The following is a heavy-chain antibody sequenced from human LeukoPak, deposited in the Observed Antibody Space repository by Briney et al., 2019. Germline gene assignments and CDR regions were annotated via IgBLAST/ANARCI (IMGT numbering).Heavy chain of an antibody. Sequence: SETLSLTCTVSGYSISSGFYWGWIRQPPGKGLEWIGNVYHSGSTYYNPSLKSRVTISIDTSRNQFSLKLTSVSAADTAVYYRARGGTSYWNDLVGNWGQGTLVTVSS. CDR3: ARGGTSYWNDLVGN. CDR1: GYSISSGFY. V-gene: IGHV4-38-2*02. J-gene: IGHJ4*02. D-gene: IGHD1-1*01. CDR2: VYHSGST.